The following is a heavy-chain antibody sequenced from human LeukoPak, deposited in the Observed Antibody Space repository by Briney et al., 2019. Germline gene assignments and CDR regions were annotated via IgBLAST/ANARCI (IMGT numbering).Heavy chain of an antibody. J-gene: IGHJ1*01. CDR3: ASDIDDYNTLPPLFQH. D-gene: IGHD5-24*01. CDR2: IIPIFGTA. CDR1: GGTFSSYA. V-gene: IGHV1-69*13. Sequence: GASVKVSCKASGGTFSSYAISWVRQAPGQGLEWMGGIIPIFGTANYAQKFQGXVTITADEFTSTAYMELSSLRSEDTAVYYCASDIDDYNTLPPLFQHWGQGTLVTVSS.